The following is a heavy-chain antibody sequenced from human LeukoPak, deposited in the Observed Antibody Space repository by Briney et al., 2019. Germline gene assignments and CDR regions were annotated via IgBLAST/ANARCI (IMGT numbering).Heavy chain of an antibody. D-gene: IGHD3-10*01. CDR2: INHSGGT. CDR3: ARSVYYGSGSYYSHNWFDP. CDR1: GGSLSGYY. Sequence: PSETLSLTCAVYGGSLSGYYWSWIRQPPGKGLEWIGEINHSGGTNYNPSLKGRVTISVDPSKNQFSLKLSSVTAADTAVYYCARSVYYGSGSYYSHNWFDPWGQGTLVTVSS. V-gene: IGHV4-34*01. J-gene: IGHJ5*02.